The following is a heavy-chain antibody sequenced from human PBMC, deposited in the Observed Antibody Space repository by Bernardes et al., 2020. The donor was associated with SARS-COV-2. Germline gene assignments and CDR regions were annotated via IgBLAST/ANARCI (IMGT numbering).Heavy chain of an antibody. CDR3: VRGTRNYYGMDV. CDR2: INGDGSTT. V-gene: IGHV3-74*01. D-gene: IGHD2-15*01. J-gene: IGHJ6*02. CDR1: GFTFSKHW. Sequence: GGSLRLSCVASGFTFSKHWMHWVRQAPGKGLVLVSQINGDGSTTNNADSVKGRFTISRDNAKNTLYLQLNSLRAEDTAVYSCVRGTRNYYGMDVWGQGTTVTVSS.